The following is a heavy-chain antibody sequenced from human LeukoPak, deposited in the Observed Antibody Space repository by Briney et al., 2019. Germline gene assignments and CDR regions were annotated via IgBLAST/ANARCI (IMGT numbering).Heavy chain of an antibody. D-gene: IGHD3-22*01. Sequence: GGSLRLSCAASGFTFGSYGMSWVRQAPGKGLEWVSAISGSGGSTYYADSVKGRFTISRDNSKNTLYLQMNSLRAEDTAVYYCAKAKYYYNSSVGYWGQGTLVTVSS. V-gene: IGHV3-23*01. CDR3: AKAKYYYNSSVGY. J-gene: IGHJ4*02. CDR2: ISGSGGST. CDR1: GFTFGSYG.